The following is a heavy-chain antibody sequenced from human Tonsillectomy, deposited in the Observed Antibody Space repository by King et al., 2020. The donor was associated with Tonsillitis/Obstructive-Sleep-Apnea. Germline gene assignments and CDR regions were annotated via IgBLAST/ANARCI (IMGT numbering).Heavy chain of an antibody. CDR2: IYWDDDK. D-gene: IGHD6-6*01. Sequence: TLKESGPTLVKPTQTLTLTCTFSGFSLSTSVVGVGWIRQPPGKALEWLALIYWDDDKRYSPSLKSRLTITKDTSKNQVVLTMTNMDPLDTATFYCAHRLEYSRSSWGFDYWGQGALVTVSS. J-gene: IGHJ4*02. CDR1: GFSLSTSVVG. V-gene: IGHV2-5*02. CDR3: AHRLEYSRSSWGFDY.